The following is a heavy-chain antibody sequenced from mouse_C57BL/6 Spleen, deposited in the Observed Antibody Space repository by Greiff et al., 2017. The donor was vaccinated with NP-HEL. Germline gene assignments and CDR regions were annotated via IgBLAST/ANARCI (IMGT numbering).Heavy chain of an antibody. CDR1: GYTFTSYW. CDR2: IHPNSGST. V-gene: IGHV1-64*01. Sequence: QVQLQQPGAELVKPGASVKLSCKASGYTFTSYWMHWVKQRTGQGLEWIGMIHPNSGSTNYNEKFKSKATLTVDKSSSTAYMQLSSRTSEDSAVYYCARMDLLPNPFDYWGQGTTLTVSS. CDR3: ARMDLLPNPFDY. J-gene: IGHJ2*01. D-gene: IGHD2-1*01.